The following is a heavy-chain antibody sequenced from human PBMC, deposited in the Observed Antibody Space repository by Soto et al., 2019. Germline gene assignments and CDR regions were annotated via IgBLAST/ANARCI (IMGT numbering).Heavy chain of an antibody. D-gene: IGHD5-18*01. Sequence: QVQLVESGGGVVQPGRSLRLSCAASGFTFSSYAMHWVRQAPGKGLEWVAVISSDGSKKYYADSGKGRFTIFRDNSKNTLYLQMNSLIPEDTAVYYCASPTIRDHSAFEIWGQGTMVTVSS. CDR2: ISSDGSKK. V-gene: IGHV3-30-3*01. CDR1: GFTFSSYA. J-gene: IGHJ3*02. CDR3: ASPTIRDHSAFEI.